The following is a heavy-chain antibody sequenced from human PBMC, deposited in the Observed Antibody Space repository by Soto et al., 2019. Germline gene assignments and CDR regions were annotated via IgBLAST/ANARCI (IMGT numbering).Heavy chain of an antibody. CDR3: ARVVGEIRFLEWLPTSGNWFDP. Sequence: SETLSLTCTVSGGSISSGGYYWSWIRQHPGKGLEWIGYIYYSGSTYYNPSLKSRVTISVDTSKNQFSLKLSSVTAADTAVYYCARVVGEIRFLEWLPTSGNWFDPWGQGTLVTVSS. J-gene: IGHJ5*02. CDR2: IYYSGST. D-gene: IGHD3-3*01. V-gene: IGHV4-31*03. CDR1: GGSISSGGYY.